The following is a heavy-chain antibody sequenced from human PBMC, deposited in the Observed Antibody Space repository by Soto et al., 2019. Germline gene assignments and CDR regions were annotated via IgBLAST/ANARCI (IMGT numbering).Heavy chain of an antibody. V-gene: IGHV3-74*01. CDR2: IQNDGSRT. Sequence: EVQVVESGGGLVQPGGSLRLSCAASGFTFSYYWMHWVRQAPGTGLVWVSHIQNDGSRTTYADSVKGRFTISRDNAKNTLSLQMTSLRAEDTAVYYCASGDRGAFDLWGQGTMVTVSS. CDR3: ASGDRGAFDL. CDR1: GFTFSYYW. J-gene: IGHJ3*01. D-gene: IGHD3-10*01.